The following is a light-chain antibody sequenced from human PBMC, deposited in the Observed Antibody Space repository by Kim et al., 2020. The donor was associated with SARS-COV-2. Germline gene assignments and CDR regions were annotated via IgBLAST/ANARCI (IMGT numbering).Light chain of an antibody. CDR1: TSTIVANYD. V-gene: IGLV1-40*01. J-gene: IGLJ2*01. CDR2: GNT. Sequence: VPISSRGTTSTIVANYDEPGSQQIPGRPPKLRIHGNTNRPSGVPDRFSGSKSGTSASLDITGLQAEDEAVYYCQSYDRSLSGSVFGGGTKLTVL. CDR3: QSYDRSLSGSV.